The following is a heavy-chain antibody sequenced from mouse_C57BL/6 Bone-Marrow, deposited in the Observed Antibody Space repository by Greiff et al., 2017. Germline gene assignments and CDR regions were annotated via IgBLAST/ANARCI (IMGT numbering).Heavy chain of an antibody. CDR1: GFTFSSYG. D-gene: IGHD2-1*01. CDR3: ARRGPLYYGKAMDY. J-gene: IGHJ4*01. CDR2: ISSGGSYT. V-gene: IGHV5-6*01. Sequence: EVQGVESGGDLVKPGGSLKLSCAASGFTFSSYGMSWVRQTPDKRLEWVATISSGGSYTYYPDSVKGRFTISRDNAKNTLYLQMSSLKSEDTAMYYCARRGPLYYGKAMDYWGQGTSVTVSS.